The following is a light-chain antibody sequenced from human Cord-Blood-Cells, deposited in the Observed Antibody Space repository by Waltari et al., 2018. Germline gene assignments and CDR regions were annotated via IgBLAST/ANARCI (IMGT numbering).Light chain of an antibody. V-gene: IGKV3-11*01. CDR1: QSVSSY. CDR3: QQRSKWPLT. CDR2: DAS. J-gene: IGKJ4*01. Sequence: DIVLTQSPATLSLSPGERATLSCRASQSVSSYLDWYQQKPGQAPSLLVHDASNRATGIPARFSGSGSGTDFTLTISSLGPEDFAVYYCQQRSKWPLTFGGGTKVGIK.